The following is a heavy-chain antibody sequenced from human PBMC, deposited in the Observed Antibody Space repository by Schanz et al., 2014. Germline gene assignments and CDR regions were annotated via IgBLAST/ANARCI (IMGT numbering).Heavy chain of an antibody. V-gene: IGHV3-23*01. CDR1: GFSFGTYA. D-gene: IGHD1-1*01. J-gene: IGHJ4*02. CDR2: ISGTGGDDT. CDR3: AKIERNED. Sequence: EVQLLESGGGLVEPGGSLRLSCAASGFSFGTYAMRWVRQAPGKGLLWVSSISGTGGDDTYYADSVKGRFTISRDNSKNTLYLQMNSLRAEDTAVYFCAKIERNEDWGQGTLVTVSS.